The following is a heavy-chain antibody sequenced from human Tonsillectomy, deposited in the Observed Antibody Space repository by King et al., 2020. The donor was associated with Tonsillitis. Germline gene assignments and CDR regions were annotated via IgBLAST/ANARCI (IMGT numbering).Heavy chain of an antibody. CDR2: IYSGGST. V-gene: IGHV3-53*01. J-gene: IGHJ3*02. D-gene: IGHD7-27*01. CDR3: SRELGSAFDI. Sequence: DVQLVESGGGLIQPGGSLRLSCAASGFTVISNYMSWVRQAPGKGLEWVSVIYSGGSTYYADYVKGRVTISRDNAKNTLYLQMNSLRAEDTGVYYCSRELGSAFDIWGQGTMVTVSS. CDR1: GFTVISNY.